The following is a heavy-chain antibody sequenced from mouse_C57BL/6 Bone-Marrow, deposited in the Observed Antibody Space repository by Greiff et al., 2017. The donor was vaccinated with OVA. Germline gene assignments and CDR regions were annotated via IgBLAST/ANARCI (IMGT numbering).Heavy chain of an antibody. Sequence: VQLQQSGPGLVKPSQSLSLTCSVTGYSITSGYYWNWIRQFPGNKLEWMGYISYDGSNNYNPSLKNRISITRDTSKNQFFLKLNSVTTEDTATYYCARDNYGSSYYFDYWGQGTTLTVSS. D-gene: IGHD1-1*01. CDR3: ARDNYGSSYYFDY. J-gene: IGHJ2*01. CDR1: GYSITSGYY. CDR2: ISYDGSN. V-gene: IGHV3-6*01.